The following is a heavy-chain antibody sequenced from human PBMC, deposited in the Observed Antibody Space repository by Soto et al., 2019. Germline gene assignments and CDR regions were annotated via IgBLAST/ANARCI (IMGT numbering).Heavy chain of an antibody. CDR3: ARVAVEMATIHVFAY. CDR2: ISYDGSNK. V-gene: IGHV3-30-3*01. Sequence: QVQLVESGGGVVQPGRSLRLSCAASGFTFSSYAMHWVRQAPGKGLEWVAVISYDGSNKYYADSVKGRFTISRDNSKNTLYLQMTGLRAEDTAVYYCARVAVEMATIHVFAYWGQGTLVTVSS. J-gene: IGHJ4*02. D-gene: IGHD5-12*01. CDR1: GFTFSSYA.